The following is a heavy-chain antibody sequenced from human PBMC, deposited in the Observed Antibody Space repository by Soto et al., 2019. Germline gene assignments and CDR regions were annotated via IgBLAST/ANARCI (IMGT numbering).Heavy chain of an antibody. J-gene: IGHJ4*02. CDR1: GFTFDDYA. CDR3: AKDMNDYYGSGSYYNSFDY. D-gene: IGHD3-10*01. CDR2: ISWNSGSI. V-gene: IGHV3-9*01. Sequence: ESGGGLVQPGRSLRLSCAASGFTFDDYAMHWVRQAPGKGLEWVSGISWNSGSIGYADSVKGRFTISRDNAKNSLYLQMNSLRAEDTALYYCAKDMNDYYGSGSYYNSFDYWCQGTLVTVSS.